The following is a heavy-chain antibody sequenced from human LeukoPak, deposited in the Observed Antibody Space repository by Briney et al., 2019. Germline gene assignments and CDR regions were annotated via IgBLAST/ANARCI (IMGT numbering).Heavy chain of an antibody. J-gene: IGHJ4*02. CDR1: GGSISSHY. D-gene: IGHD2-21*02. CDR3: ARDPNGDRIFDY. V-gene: IGHV4-59*11. CDR2: IYYSGST. Sequence: SETLSLTCTVSGGSISSHYWSWIRQPPGKGLEWIGYIYYSGSTNYNPSLKSRVTISVDTSKNQFSLKLSSVTAADTAVYYCARDPNGDRIFDYWGQGTLVTVSS.